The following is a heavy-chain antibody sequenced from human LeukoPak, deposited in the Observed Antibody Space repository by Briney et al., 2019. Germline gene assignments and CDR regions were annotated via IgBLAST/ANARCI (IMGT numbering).Heavy chain of an antibody. J-gene: IGHJ6*03. CDR3: AKGKRIAERLYMDV. V-gene: IGHV3-66*02. Sequence: GSLRLSCAASGFTVSSNYMSWVRQAPGKGLEWVSVIYSGGSTYYADSVKGRFTISRDNSKNTLYLQMNSLRAEDTAVYYCAKGKRIAERLYMDVWGKGTTVTVSS. D-gene: IGHD6-13*01. CDR2: IYSGGST. CDR1: GFTVSSNY.